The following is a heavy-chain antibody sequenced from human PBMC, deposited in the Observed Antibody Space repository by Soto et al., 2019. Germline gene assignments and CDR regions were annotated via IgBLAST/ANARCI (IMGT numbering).Heavy chain of an antibody. J-gene: IGHJ4*02. V-gene: IGHV1-18*01. Sequence: GPEVKKPGSSVKVSCKASGNTFASHGFSWVRQAPGQGLEWMGWISGFNGQTNYALKFQGRVTLTTDTSTSTAYMELRSLRSDDTAVYFCARVDPRGVAVVRDYWGQGTLVTVSS. CDR1: GNTFASHG. CDR3: ARVDPRGVAVVRDY. D-gene: IGHD3-10*01. CDR2: ISGFNGQT.